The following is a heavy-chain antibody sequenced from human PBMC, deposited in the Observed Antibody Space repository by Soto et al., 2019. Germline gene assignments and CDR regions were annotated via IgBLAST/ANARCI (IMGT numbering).Heavy chain of an antibody. J-gene: IGHJ6*02. CDR2: IWYDGSNK. CDR3: ARVRAYYDFWSGYYSDPSNYGMDV. CDR1: GFTFSSYG. D-gene: IGHD3-3*01. V-gene: IGHV3-33*01. Sequence: GGSLRLSCAASGFTFSSYGMHWVRQAPGKGLEWVAVIWYDGSNKYYADSVKGRFTISRDNSKNTLYLQMNSLRAEDTAVYYCARVRAYYDFWSGYYSDPSNYGMDVWGQGTTVT.